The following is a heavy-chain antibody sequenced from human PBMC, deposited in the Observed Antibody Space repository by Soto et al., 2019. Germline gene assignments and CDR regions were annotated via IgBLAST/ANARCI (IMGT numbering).Heavy chain of an antibody. V-gene: IGHV4-34*01. Sequence: QVQLQQWGAGLLKPSETLSLTCAVYGGSFSGYYWSWIRQPPGKGLEWIGEINHSGSTNYNPSLKSRVTISVDTSKNQFSLKLSSVTAADTAVYYCARRRSPEHSSSSPYYYWGQGTLVTVSS. CDR3: ARRRSPEHSSSSPYYY. CDR1: GGSFSGYY. J-gene: IGHJ4*02. CDR2: INHSGST. D-gene: IGHD6-6*01.